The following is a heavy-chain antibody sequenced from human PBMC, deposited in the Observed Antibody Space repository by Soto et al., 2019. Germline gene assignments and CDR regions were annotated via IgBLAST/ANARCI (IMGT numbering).Heavy chain of an antibody. J-gene: IGHJ4*02. CDR2: VFHNGDT. Sequence: QVQMQESGPGLVKPSGTLSLTCAVSGDSISRGVWWTWVRQPPGKGLEWIGEVFHNGDTNYNPSLKSRVTMSVDKSTNDFSLKVTSVTAADTAIYYCARKAWVRFDYWGQGALVTVSS. CDR1: GDSISRGVW. CDR3: ARKAWVRFDY. V-gene: IGHV4-4*02. D-gene: IGHD7-27*01.